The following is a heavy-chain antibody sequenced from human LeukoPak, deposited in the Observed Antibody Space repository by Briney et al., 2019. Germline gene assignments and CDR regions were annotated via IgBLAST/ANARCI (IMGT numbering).Heavy chain of an antibody. CDR1: GYTLTELS. CDR3: AREEMATIGALYYYYGMDV. CDR2: FDPEDGET. D-gene: IGHD5-24*01. J-gene: IGHJ6*02. Sequence: GASVKVSCKVSGYTLTELSMHWVRQAPGKGLEWMGGFDPEDGETIYAQKFQGRVTMTEDTSTDTAYMELSSLRSEDTAVYYCAREEMATIGALYYYYGMDVWGQGTTVTVSS. V-gene: IGHV1-24*01.